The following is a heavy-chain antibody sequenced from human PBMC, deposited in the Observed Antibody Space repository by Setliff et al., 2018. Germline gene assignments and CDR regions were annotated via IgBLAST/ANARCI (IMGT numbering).Heavy chain of an antibody. V-gene: IGHV1-18*01. Sequence: ASVKVSCKVSGYTFTSFDISWVRQAPGQGLEWMGWISADNGKTSFAQKYQGRVTMTTDTSKKQFSLKLSSVTAADTAVYYCARAGGYYGSGSYYNDGWFDPWGQGTLVTVSS. CDR2: ISADNGKT. CDR3: ARAGGYYGSGSYYNDGWFDP. J-gene: IGHJ5*02. D-gene: IGHD3-10*01. CDR1: GYTFTSFD.